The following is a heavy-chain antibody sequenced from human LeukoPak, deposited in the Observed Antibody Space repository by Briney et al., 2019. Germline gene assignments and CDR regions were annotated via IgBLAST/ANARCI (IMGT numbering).Heavy chain of an antibody. V-gene: IGHV1-69*05. Sequence: SVKVSCKASGGTFSSYAISWVRQAPGQGLEWMGGIIPIFGTANYAQKFQGRVTITTDESTSTAYMELSSLRSEDTAVYYCASVTVTTWAPDGHMDVWGKGTTVTVSS. D-gene: IGHD4-11*01. CDR2: IIPIFGTA. CDR3: ASVTVTTWAPDGHMDV. J-gene: IGHJ6*03. CDR1: GGTFSSYA.